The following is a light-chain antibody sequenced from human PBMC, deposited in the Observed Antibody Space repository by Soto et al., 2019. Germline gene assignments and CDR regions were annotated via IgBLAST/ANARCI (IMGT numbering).Light chain of an antibody. CDR2: ANI. CDR3: QSYDTGLSGSWV. Sequence: QSVLTQPPSVSGAPGQRVIISCTGSSSNIGAGYDVHWYQQLPGKAPKLLIYANINRPSGVPDRFSGSKSGTSASLAITGLQAEDEADYHCQSYDTGLSGSWVFGGGTKLTVL. CDR1: SSNIGAGYD. J-gene: IGLJ3*02. V-gene: IGLV1-40*01.